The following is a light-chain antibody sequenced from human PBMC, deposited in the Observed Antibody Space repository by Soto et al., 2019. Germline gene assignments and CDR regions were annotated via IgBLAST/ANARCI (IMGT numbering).Light chain of an antibody. J-gene: IGLJ2*01. Sequence: QTVVTQEPSFSVSPGGTVTLTCGLSSGSVSAAYYPSWYQQTPGQTPRTLIYNTNTRSSGVPDRFSGSILGNKAALTIKGAQTDDESDYYCVLYMGSGISVFGGGTKVTVL. V-gene: IGLV8-61*01. CDR1: SGSVSAAYY. CDR2: NTN. CDR3: VLYMGSGISV.